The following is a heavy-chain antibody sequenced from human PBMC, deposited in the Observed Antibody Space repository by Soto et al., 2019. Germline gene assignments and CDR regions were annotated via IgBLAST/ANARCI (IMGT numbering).Heavy chain of an antibody. D-gene: IGHD3-16*01. V-gene: IGHV4-39*02. CDR1: GGSISSSNYY. CDR2: IHYSVSY. Sequence: SETLSLTCTVAGGSISSSNYYCGWIRQPPGKRLEYIGSIHYSVSYYYNPSLRSPVSISVDTSKNQFSMKLRSVTAADTAVYYWARDAKGYYASGSYDYWSEPLGQGTMVTLSS. J-gene: IGHJ5*02. CDR3: ARDAKGYYASGSYDYWSEP.